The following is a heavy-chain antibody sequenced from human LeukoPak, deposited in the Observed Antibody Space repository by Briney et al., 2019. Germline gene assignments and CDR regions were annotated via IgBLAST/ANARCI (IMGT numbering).Heavy chain of an antibody. V-gene: IGHV1-46*01. Sequence: ASVKVSCKASGYTFTSYYMHWVRQAPGQGLEWMGIINPSGGSTSDAQKFQGRVTMTRDTSTSTVYMELSSLRPEDTAVYYCAREGEHYYDSSGYSYYFDYWGQGTLVTVSS. D-gene: IGHD3-22*01. J-gene: IGHJ4*02. CDR1: GYTFTSYY. CDR2: INPSGGST. CDR3: AREGEHYYDSSGYSYYFDY.